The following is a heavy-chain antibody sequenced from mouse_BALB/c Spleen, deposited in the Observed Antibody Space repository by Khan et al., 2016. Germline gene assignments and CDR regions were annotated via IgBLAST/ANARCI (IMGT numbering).Heavy chain of an antibody. J-gene: IGHJ3*01. CDR1: GFEFSRYW. Sequence: EVKLLESGGGLVQPGGSLNLSCAASGFEFSRYWMSWVRQAPGKGLEWIGEINPDSSTINYTPSLTDKFIFSRDNAKTTRYLQLSKVRSYDSALYFCASPFTTGVADWGQGTLVAVSA. CDR2: INPDSSTI. V-gene: IGHV4-1*02. CDR3: ASPFTTGVAD. D-gene: IGHD1-1*01.